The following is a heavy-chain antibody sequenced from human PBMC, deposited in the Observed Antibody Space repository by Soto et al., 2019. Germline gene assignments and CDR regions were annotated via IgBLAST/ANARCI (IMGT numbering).Heavy chain of an antibody. CDR2: IIPIFGTA. J-gene: IGHJ4*02. Sequence: QVQLVQSGAEVEKPGSSVKVSCKASGGTFSSYAISWVRQAPGQGLEWMGGIIPIFGTANYAQKLQGRVTITADESTSTAYMELSSLRSEDTAVYYCARRKNYYDSSGYYSHFDYWGQGTLVTVSS. D-gene: IGHD3-22*01. CDR1: GGTFSSYA. CDR3: ARRKNYYDSSGYYSHFDY. V-gene: IGHV1-69*01.